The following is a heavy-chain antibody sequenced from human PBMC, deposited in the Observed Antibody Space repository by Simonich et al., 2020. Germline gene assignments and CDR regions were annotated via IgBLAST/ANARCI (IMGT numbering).Heavy chain of an antibody. V-gene: IGHV3-74*01. Sequence: EVQLVESGGGLVQPGGSLRLSCAASGFTFSGYWMHWVRQAPGKGLGGVSRINSDGSSTSYADSVKGRFTNSRDNAKNTLYLQMNSLRAEDTAVYYCAREAGDLWYFDLWGRGTLVTVSS. CDR2: INSDGSST. CDR1: GFTFSGYW. CDR3: AREAGDLWYFDL. D-gene: IGHD7-27*01. J-gene: IGHJ2*01.